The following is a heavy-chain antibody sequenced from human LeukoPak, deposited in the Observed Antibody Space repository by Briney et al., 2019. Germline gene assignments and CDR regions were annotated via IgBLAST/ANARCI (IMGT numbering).Heavy chain of an antibody. V-gene: IGHV1-2*02. Sequence: ASVKVSCKASGYTFTGYYMHWVRQAPGQGLEWMGWINPNSGGTNYAQKFQGRVTMTRDTSISTAYMELSGLRSDDTAVYYCARDNLGPGGRYRYCSGDSCHSDPYYFDYWGQGTLVTVSS. CDR3: ARDNLGPGGRYRYCSGDSCHSDPYYFDY. D-gene: IGHD2-15*01. J-gene: IGHJ4*02. CDR2: INPNSGGT. CDR1: GYTFTGYY.